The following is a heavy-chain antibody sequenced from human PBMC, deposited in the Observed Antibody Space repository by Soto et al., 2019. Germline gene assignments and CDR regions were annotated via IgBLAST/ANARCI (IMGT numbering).Heavy chain of an antibody. CDR3: ARGPYSSSWYETFDY. D-gene: IGHD6-13*01. CDR1: GGTFSSYT. CDR2: IIPILGIA. V-gene: IGHV1-69*02. Sequence: QVQLVQSGAEVKKPGSSVKVSCKASGGTFSSYTISWVRQAPGQGLEWMGRIIPILGIANYAQKFQGRVTITADKSTSTADMELSSLRSEDTAVYYCARGPYSSSWYETFDYWGQGTLVTVSS. J-gene: IGHJ4*02.